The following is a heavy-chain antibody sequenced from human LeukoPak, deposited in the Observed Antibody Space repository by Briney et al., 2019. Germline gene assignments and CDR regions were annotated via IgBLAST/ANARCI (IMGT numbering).Heavy chain of an antibody. CDR1: GYTFINYY. Sequence: ASVTVSCKASGYTFINYYMHWMRQAPGQGLEWMGIINPSGGSTSYAQNFQGRVTMTRDTSTSTVYMELSSLRSEDTAVYYCARAPYDSSGYYYFDNWGQGTLVTVSS. CDR2: INPSGGST. CDR3: ARAPYDSSGYYYFDN. V-gene: IGHV1-46*01. J-gene: IGHJ4*02. D-gene: IGHD3-22*01.